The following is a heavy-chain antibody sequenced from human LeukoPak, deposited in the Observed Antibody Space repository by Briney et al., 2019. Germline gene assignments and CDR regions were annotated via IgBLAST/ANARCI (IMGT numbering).Heavy chain of an antibody. D-gene: IGHD6-19*01. CDR3: SRTRYSSGGAYYYGLDV. V-gene: IGHV6-1*01. CDR2: TYYRSKWFD. J-gene: IGHJ6*02. CDR1: GDSVSSNNAA. Sequence: SQTLSLTCAISGDSVSSNNAAWNWIRQSPSRGLEWLGRTYYRSKWFDDYAVSVKSRITINPDTSKNQVSLHLNSVTPEDTAMYFCSRTRYSSGGAYYYGLDVWGQGTTVIVSS.